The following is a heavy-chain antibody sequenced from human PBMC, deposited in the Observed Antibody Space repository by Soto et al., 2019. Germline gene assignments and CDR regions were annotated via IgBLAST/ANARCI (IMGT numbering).Heavy chain of an antibody. J-gene: IGHJ4*02. CDR1: GGSIRSYY. CDR2: IYYSGST. Sequence: SETLSLTCTVSGGSIRSYYWSWIRQPPGKGLEWIGYIYYSGSTNYNPSLKSRVTISVDTSKNQFSLKLSSVTAADTAAYYCARATYYYDRSGYLYYFDYWGQGTLVTVSS. D-gene: IGHD3-22*01. CDR3: ARATYYYDRSGYLYYFDY. V-gene: IGHV4-59*01.